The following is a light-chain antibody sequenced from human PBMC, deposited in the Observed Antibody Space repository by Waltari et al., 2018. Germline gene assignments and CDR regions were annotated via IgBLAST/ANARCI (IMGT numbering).Light chain of an antibody. V-gene: IGKV2-28*01. Sequence: DIVMTQSPLSLPVSPGEQASISCQSSQSLLDSSGYTFLDWYLQKPGQSPQLLIYFVSNRASGVPDRFSGSGSGTDFTLKISRVEAEDVGVYYCMQARQTPWTFGQGTKVEIK. CDR2: FVS. CDR1: QSLLDSSGYTF. CDR3: MQARQTPWT. J-gene: IGKJ1*01.